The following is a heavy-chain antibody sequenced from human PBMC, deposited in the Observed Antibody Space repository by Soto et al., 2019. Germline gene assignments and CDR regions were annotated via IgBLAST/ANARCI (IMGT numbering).Heavy chain of an antibody. CDR2: INSDGSST. CDR1: GFTFSSYW. V-gene: IGHV3-74*01. J-gene: IGHJ6*02. CDR3: ARGSWFGESGDYYYYYGMDV. Sequence: GGSLRLSFAASGFTFSSYWMHWVRQAPGKGLVWVSRINSDGSSTSYADSVKGRFTISRDNAKNTLYLQMNSLRAEDTAVYYCARGSWFGESGDYYYYYGMDVWGQGTTVTVSS. D-gene: IGHD3-10*01.